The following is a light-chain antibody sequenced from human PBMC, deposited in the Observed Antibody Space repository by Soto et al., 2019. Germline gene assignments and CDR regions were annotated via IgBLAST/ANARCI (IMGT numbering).Light chain of an antibody. J-gene: IGKJ2*01. CDR2: DAS. Sequence: EIVMTQSPATLSVSPGEGATLSCRASQTISFKLAWYQQKPGQAPRLLIHDASTRATGIPARFSGSGSGAEFTLALSSLQSEDFALYYCQQYNSWPYTFGQGTKLQIK. CDR1: QTISFK. CDR3: QQYNSWPYT. V-gene: IGKV3-15*01.